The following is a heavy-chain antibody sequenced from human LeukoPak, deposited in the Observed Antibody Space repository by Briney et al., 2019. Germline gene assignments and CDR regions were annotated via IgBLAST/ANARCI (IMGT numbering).Heavy chain of an antibody. CDR3: ARPEPRYSAFDP. CDR1: GFTFDDYA. D-gene: IGHD1-1*01. CDR2: ISSASSTI. J-gene: IGHJ5*02. Sequence: GGSLRLSCAASGFTFDDYAMHWVRQAPGKGLEWVSYISSASSTIYYADSVKGRFTISRDNAKNSLYLHMNSLRDDDTAVYYCARPEPRYSAFDPWGQGTLVTVSS. V-gene: IGHV3-48*02.